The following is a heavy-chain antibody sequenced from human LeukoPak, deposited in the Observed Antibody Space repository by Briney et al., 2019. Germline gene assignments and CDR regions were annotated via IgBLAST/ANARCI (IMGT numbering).Heavy chain of an antibody. CDR1: GYTFTSYG. V-gene: IGHV1-18*01. CDR3: ARYCSGGSCYSSYFDY. Sequence: GASVKVSCKASGYTFTSYGISWVRQAPGQGLEWMGWISAYNGNTNYAQKLQGRVTMTTDTSTSTAYMELRSLRSDDTAVYYCARYCSGGSCYSSYFDYWGQGTLVTVSS. D-gene: IGHD2-15*01. CDR2: ISAYNGNT. J-gene: IGHJ4*02.